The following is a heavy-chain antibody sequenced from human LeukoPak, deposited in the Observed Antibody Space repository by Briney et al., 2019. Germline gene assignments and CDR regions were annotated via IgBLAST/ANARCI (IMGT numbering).Heavy chain of an antibody. Sequence: GAWVKVSCKASGGTFSSYAISWVRQAPGQGLEWMGGIIPMFGTADYAQKFQGRVTITTDESTSTAYMELSSLRSEDTAVYYCARDRDTAMGLFDYWGQGTLVTVSS. J-gene: IGHJ4*02. V-gene: IGHV1-69*05. CDR2: IIPMFGTA. CDR3: ARDRDTAMGLFDY. CDR1: GGTFSSYA. D-gene: IGHD5-18*01.